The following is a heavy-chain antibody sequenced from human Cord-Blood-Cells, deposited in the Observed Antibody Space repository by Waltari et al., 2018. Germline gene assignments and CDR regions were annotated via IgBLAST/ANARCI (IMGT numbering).Heavy chain of an antibody. J-gene: IGHJ4*02. CDR2: IRSKAYGGTT. V-gene: IGHV3-49*03. CDR3: TREGSGSYSCDY. Sequence: EVQLVESGGGLVQPGRPLRLSCTASGFTFGDYAMSWFRQAPGKGLEWVGFIRSKAYGGTTGYAASVKGRFTISRDDSKSIAYLQMNSLKTEDTAVYYCTREGSGSYSCDYWGQGTLVTVSS. D-gene: IGHD1-26*01. CDR1: GFTFGDYA.